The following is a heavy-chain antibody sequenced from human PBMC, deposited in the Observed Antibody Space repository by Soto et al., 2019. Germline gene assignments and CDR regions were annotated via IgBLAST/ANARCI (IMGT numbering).Heavy chain of an antibody. CDR3: ASRITGSPTCYYGMDV. J-gene: IGHJ6*02. CDR2: IIPIFGTA. CDR1: GGTFSSYA. D-gene: IGHD1-20*01. V-gene: IGHV1-69*12. Sequence: QVQLVQSGAEVKKPGSSVKVSCKASGGTFSSYAINWVRQAPGQGLEWMGGIIPIFGTADYAPQFRGRVTIAADESTSTAYLERSSLRSEDTAVYYCASRITGSPTCYYGMDVWGQGTTVTVSS.